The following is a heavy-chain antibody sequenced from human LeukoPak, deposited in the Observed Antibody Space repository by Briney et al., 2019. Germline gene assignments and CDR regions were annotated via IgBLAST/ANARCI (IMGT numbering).Heavy chain of an antibody. J-gene: IGHJ5*02. CDR1: GYTFTNYG. CDR2: ISAYNGDT. V-gene: IGHV1-18*01. CDR3: ARGGHRRYYYTSGSAFDP. D-gene: IGHD3-10*01. Sequence: ASVKVSCKASGYTFTNYGISWVRQAPGQGLEWMGWISAYNGDTHYAQNLQGRVTMTTDTSTSTAYMELKSLRSDDTAVYYCARGGHRRYYYTSGSAFDPWGQGTLVTVSS.